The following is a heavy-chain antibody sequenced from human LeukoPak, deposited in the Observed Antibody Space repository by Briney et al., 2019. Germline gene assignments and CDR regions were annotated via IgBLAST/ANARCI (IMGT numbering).Heavy chain of an antibody. CDR1: GFTFSSYA. V-gene: IGHV3-23*01. CDR2: ISGSGDNT. J-gene: IGHJ4*02. Sequence: GGSLGLSCAASGFTFSSYAMSWVRQAPGKGLEWVSGISGSGDNTYYADSVKGRFTISRDNSKNTLYVQVNSLGTEDTAAYYCAKGSHYDSSGSFYFDYWGQGTLVTVSS. CDR3: AKGSHYDSSGSFYFDY. D-gene: IGHD3-22*01.